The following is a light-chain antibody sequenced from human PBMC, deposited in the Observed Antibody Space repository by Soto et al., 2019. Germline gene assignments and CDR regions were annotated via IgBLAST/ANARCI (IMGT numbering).Light chain of an antibody. V-gene: IGKV1-13*02. Sequence: ALQLTQSPSSLSASVGDRVTITCRASQGISSALAWYQQKPGKAPKLLIYDASSLESGVPSRFSGSGSGTDFTLSIGSLQPEDFATYYCQLFNSYPSTFGPGTKVDIK. CDR1: QGISSA. J-gene: IGKJ3*01. CDR2: DAS. CDR3: QLFNSYPST.